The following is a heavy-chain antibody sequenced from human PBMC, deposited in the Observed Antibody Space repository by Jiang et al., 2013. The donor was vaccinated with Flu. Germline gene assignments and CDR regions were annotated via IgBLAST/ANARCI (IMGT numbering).Heavy chain of an antibody. CDR2: INPNNGHT. CDR3: AREYVGGFFDY. Sequence: SGAEVKKPGASVKVSCKASGYTFTTYYIHWVRQAPGQGLEWMGMINPNNGHTNYAQKFRGRVTMTRDTSTSTVYMELSSLRSEDTAVYYCAREYVGGFFDYWGQGTLVTVSS. V-gene: IGHV1-46*01. D-gene: IGHD1-26*01. J-gene: IGHJ4*02. CDR1: GYTFTTYY.